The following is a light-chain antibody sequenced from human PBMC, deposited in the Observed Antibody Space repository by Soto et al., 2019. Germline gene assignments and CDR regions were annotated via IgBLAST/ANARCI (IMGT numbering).Light chain of an antibody. Sequence: QSVVTQPPSVSGTPGQRVTIFCSGRRSNIGSNLVYWYQQLPGTAPKLLIFSNDQRPSGVPDRFSGSRSGTSASLAISGLRSEDEGDYYCAAWDDSLNGYVFGTGTKLTVL. V-gene: IGLV1-47*02. CDR2: SND. CDR3: AAWDDSLNGYV. J-gene: IGLJ1*01. CDR1: RSNIGSNL.